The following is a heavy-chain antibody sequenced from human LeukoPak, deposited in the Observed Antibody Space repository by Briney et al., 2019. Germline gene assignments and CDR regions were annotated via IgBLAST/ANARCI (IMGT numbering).Heavy chain of an antibody. J-gene: IGHJ4*02. D-gene: IGHD7-27*01. CDR3: ASRKLGNDY. Sequence: SETLSLTCAVSGGSVTDYYWSWIRQSPGKGLEWIGYIYYTGTSYNPSLKSRVTISADTSKNQFSLKLISVTAADTAVYYCASRKLGNDYWGQGTLVTVSS. CDR1: GGSVTDYY. CDR2: IYYTGT. V-gene: IGHV4-59*02.